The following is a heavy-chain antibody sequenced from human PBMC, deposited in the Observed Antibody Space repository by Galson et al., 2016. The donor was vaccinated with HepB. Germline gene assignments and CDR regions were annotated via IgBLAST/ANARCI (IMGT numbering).Heavy chain of an antibody. V-gene: IGHV1-2*02. Sequence: SVKVSCKASGYTFTDHYIYWVRPAPGKGLEWMGWINPNNGVTNYPQKFQGRVTMTRDTCITTAYMEVTGLSSDYTAFDYWARDVWWGQGTHVTVSS. CDR2: INPNNGVT. CDR3: ARDVW. D-gene: IGHD5/OR15-5a*01. CDR1: GYTFTDHY. J-gene: IGHJ4*02.